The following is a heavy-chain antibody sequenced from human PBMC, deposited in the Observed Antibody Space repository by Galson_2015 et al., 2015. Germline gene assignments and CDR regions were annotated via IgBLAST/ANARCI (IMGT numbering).Heavy chain of an antibody. D-gene: IGHD3-22*01. CDR2: IYHSGST. CDR1: GGSISSSNW. Sequence: LSLTCAVSGGSISSSNWWSWVRQPPGKGLEWIGEIYHSGSTNYNPSLKSRVTISVDKSKNQFSLKLSSVTAADTAVYYCARGYYYDSSGYSYYFDYWGQGTLVTVSS. J-gene: IGHJ4*02. V-gene: IGHV4-4*02. CDR3: ARGYYYDSSGYSYYFDY.